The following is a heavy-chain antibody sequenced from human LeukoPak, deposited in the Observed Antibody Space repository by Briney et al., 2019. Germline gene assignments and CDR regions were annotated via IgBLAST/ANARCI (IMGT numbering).Heavy chain of an antibody. D-gene: IGHD6-13*01. CDR1: GFTFSSYA. Sequence: GGSLRLSCAASGFTFSSYAMSWVRQAPGKGLEWVSAISGSGGSTYYADSVKGRFTISRDNSKNTLYLQMNCLRAEDTAVYYCAKGSIAAAGPYNWFDPWGQGTLVTVSS. J-gene: IGHJ5*02. CDR2: ISGSGGST. V-gene: IGHV3-23*01. CDR3: AKGSIAAAGPYNWFDP.